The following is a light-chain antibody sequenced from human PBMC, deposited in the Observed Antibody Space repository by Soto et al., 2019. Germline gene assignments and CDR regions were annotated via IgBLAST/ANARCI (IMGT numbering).Light chain of an antibody. CDR1: SSNLGATYG. V-gene: IGLV1-40*01. CDR2: GSS. Sequence: QSVLTQPPSVSGAPGQRVTISCTGSSSNLGATYGVQWYQQLPGTAPKLLIYGSSDRPSGVPDRFSGSKSGTSASLAINGLQAEDEADYYCQSYDGSLSGVVFGGGTKLTVL. CDR3: QSYDGSLSGVV. J-gene: IGLJ2*01.